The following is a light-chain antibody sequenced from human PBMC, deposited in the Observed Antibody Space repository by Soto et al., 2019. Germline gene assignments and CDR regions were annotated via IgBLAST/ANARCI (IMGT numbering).Light chain of an antibody. CDR3: TSYTSDSTYV. V-gene: IGLV2-14*01. CDR2: DVS. J-gene: IGLJ1*01. CDR1: STDVGRYNY. Sequence: QSVLTQPASVSGSPGQSITISCTGTSTDVGRYNYVSWYQQHPGKAPKLMVYDVSNRPSWVSNRFSGSKSGITASLTISGLRAEDEADYYCTSYTSDSTYVFGTGTKVTVL.